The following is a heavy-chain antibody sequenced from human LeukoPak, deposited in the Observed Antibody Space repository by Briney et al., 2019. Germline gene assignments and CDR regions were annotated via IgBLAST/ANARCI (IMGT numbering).Heavy chain of an antibody. CDR3: AKDTTFFITMVRGVNLY. J-gene: IGHJ4*02. Sequence: PGRSLRLSCAASGFTFSSYGMHWVRQAPGKGLEWVAVIWYDGSNKYYADSVKGRFTISRDNSKNTLYLQMNRLRAEDTAVYYCAKDTTFFITMVRGVNLYWGQGTLVTVSS. CDR2: IWYDGSNK. CDR1: GFTFSSYG. D-gene: IGHD3-10*01. V-gene: IGHV3-33*06.